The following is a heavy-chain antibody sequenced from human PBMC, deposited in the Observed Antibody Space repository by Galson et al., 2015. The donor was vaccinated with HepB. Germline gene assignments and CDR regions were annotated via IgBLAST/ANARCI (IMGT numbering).Heavy chain of an antibody. CDR2: IYYRGST. D-gene: IGHD2-15*01. CDR1: GGSIFSGRSVSNSSYY. J-gene: IGHJ4*02. Sequence: ETLSLTCTVSGGSIFSGRSVSNSSYYWGWIRQPPGKGLEWIVRIYYRGSTYYNPSLKSRVIISVDTSKNQFSLKLSSVTAADTALYYCARHVKVWVVVASPPDSWGQGTLVTVSS. V-gene: IGHV4-39*01. CDR3: ARHVKVWVVVASPPDS.